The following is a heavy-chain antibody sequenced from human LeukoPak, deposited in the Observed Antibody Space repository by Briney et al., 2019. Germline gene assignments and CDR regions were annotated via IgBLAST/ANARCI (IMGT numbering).Heavy chain of an antibody. Sequence: PGGSVRLSCAASLFTVSKYLMSSVRPPPRRGLESLSTMSGIGGSTYYAESVQGRFTISRDNSQNTLYLKMNSLRAEDTDGYYRAKMGDRFGLWGYKPKYYMDVWGKGTTVTVSS. J-gene: IGHJ6*03. CDR2: MSGIGGST. CDR3: AKMGDRFGLWGYKPKYYMDV. CDR1: LFTVSKYL. D-gene: IGHD4/OR15-4a*01. V-gene: IGHV3-23*01.